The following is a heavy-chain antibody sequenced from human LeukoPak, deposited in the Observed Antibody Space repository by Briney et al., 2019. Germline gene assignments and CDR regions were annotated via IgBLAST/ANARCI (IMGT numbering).Heavy chain of an antibody. J-gene: IGHJ4*02. CDR2: INPRDGGT. Sequence: GASVKVSRKGSGYTFTDYYLHWVRQAPGQGLEWVGYINPRDGGTSSPPNFRGRVTMTTDASSSTVYMELSRLTSDDTATYYCAREGNGLLSKDLDYRGQGTLVTVSS. CDR1: GYTFTDYY. CDR3: AREGNGLLSKDLDY. V-gene: IGHV1-2*02. D-gene: IGHD2-15*01.